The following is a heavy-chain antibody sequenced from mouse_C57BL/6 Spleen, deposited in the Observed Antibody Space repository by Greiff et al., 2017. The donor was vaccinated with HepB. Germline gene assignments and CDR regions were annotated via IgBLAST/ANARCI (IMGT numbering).Heavy chain of an antibody. Sequence: QVQLKESGAELARPGASVKLSCKASGYTFTSYGISWVKQRTGQGLEWIGEIYPRSGNTYYNEKFKGKATLTADKSSSTAYMELRSLTSEDSAVYLCARDWTRSYYAMDYWGQGTSVTVSS. J-gene: IGHJ4*01. CDR3: ARDWTRSYYAMDY. CDR1: GYTFTSYG. V-gene: IGHV1-81*01. CDR2: IYPRSGNT.